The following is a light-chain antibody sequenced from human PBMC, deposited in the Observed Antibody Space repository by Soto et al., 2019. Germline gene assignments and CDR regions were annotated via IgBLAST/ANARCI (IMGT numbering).Light chain of an antibody. CDR2: DAF. J-gene: IGKJ5*01. CDR1: QSVNSNY. CDR3: QQGGDWPPIT. Sequence: EIVLTQSPGTVSLSPGERATLSCRASQSVNSNYLAWYQQKPGQAPRLVIYDAFHRATGIPARFSGSGSGTDFTLTISSLEPEDSAVYYCQQGGDWPPITFGQGTRLEIK. V-gene: IGKV3-11*01.